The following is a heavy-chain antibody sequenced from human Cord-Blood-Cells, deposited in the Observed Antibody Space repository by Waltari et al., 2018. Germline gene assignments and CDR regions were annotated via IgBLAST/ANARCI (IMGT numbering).Heavy chain of an antibody. D-gene: IGHD7-27*01. CDR3: ARGRTGDRDY. CDR1: GFTFSSYS. Sequence: EVQLVESGGGLVKPGGSLRLSCAASGFTFSSYSMNWVRQAPGKGLEGVSSISSSSSYIYYADSVKGRFTISRDNAKNSLYLQMNSLRAEDTAVYYCARGRTGDRDYWGQGTLVTVSS. J-gene: IGHJ4*02. V-gene: IGHV3-21*01. CDR2: ISSSSSYI.